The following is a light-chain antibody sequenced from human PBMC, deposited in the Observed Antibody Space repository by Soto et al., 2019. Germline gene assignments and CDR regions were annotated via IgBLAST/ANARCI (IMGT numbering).Light chain of an antibody. J-gene: IGKJ4*01. CDR1: QGISSY. Sequence: DIQLTQSPSFLSASVGDRVTITCRASQGISSYLAWYQQKPGKAPKLLIYAASTLQSGVPSRFSGSGSGTEFSLTISSLLPEEFATYYSQQLNSYPPFFGGGTKVEIK. CDR2: AAS. CDR3: QQLNSYPPF. V-gene: IGKV1-9*01.